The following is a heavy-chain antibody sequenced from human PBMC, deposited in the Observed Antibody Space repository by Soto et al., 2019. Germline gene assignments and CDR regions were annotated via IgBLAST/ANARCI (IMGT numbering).Heavy chain of an antibody. Sequence: QLQLQESGPGLVKPSETLSLTCTVSGGSISSSSYYWGWIRQPPGKGLEGIGSIYYSGSTYYNPSLKRRVTISVDTSNNQFSLRLRSVTAADTAVYYCAYPGSVAAAGGAFDSWGQGTLVTVSS. CDR1: GGSISSSSYY. CDR2: IYYSGST. CDR3: AYPGSVAAAGGAFDS. J-gene: IGHJ4*02. V-gene: IGHV4-39*01. D-gene: IGHD6-13*01.